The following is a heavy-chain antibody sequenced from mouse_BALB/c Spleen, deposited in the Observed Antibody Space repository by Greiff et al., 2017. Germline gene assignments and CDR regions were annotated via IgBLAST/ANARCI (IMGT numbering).Heavy chain of an antibody. CDR3: ARRGTTVVFDY. CDR1: GFTFSSYA. Sequence: EVKVVESGGGLVKPGGSLKLSCAASGFTFSSYAMSWVRQTPEKRLEWVATISSGGSYTYYPDSVKGRFTISRDNAKNTLYLQMSSLRSEDTAMYYCARRGTTVVFDYWGQGTTLTVSS. V-gene: IGHV5-9-3*01. D-gene: IGHD1-1*01. J-gene: IGHJ2*01. CDR2: ISSGGSYT.